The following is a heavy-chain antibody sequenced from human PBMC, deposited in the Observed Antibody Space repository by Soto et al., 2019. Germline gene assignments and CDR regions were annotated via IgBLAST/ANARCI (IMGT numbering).Heavy chain of an antibody. CDR3: AKVGYCSGRRCYSDDAFDM. Sequence: QVQLVESGGGVVQPGRSLRLSCAASGFTFSTYGMHWVRQAPGKGLEWVALISSDGGSKFYADSVKGRFTISRDNSKNTLYLQMNSLRAEDTAVFYCAKVGYCSGRRCYSDDAFDMWGQGTLVTVSS. CDR2: ISSDGGSK. V-gene: IGHV3-30*18. CDR1: GFTFSTYG. D-gene: IGHD2-15*01. J-gene: IGHJ3*02.